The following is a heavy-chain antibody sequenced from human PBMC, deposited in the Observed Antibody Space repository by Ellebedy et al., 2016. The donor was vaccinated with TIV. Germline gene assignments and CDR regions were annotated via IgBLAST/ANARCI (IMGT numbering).Heavy chain of an antibody. CDR2: IKTDGSET. D-gene: IGHD3-3*01. CDR3: VGFGVFNL. Sequence: PGGSLRLSCAAWGFSFSNFWMSWVRQAPGKGLEWVAHIKTDGSETYYVDPVKGRFTISRETAKNALFLQMDGLRVDDSAVYYCVGFGVFNLWGQGAPVTVSS. J-gene: IGHJ5*02. CDR1: GFSFSNFW. V-gene: IGHV3-7*01.